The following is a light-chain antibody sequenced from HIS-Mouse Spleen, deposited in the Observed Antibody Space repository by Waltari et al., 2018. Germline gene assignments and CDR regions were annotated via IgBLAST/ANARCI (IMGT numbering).Light chain of an antibody. J-gene: IGLJ1*01. CDR1: ASPTKY. CDR3: QVWDSSSDRV. CDR2: DDS. Sequence: SYELTQPPSVSVSPGQTARTTCPGDASPTKYAYWYQQKSGQTPVLVVYDDSDRPSGIPERFSGSNSGNTATLTISRVEAGDEADYYCQVWDSSSDRVFGTGTKVTVL. V-gene: IGLV3-21*02.